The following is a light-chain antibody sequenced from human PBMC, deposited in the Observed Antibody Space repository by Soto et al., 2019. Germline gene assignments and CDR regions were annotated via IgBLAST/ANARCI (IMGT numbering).Light chain of an antibody. CDR2: DAS. CDR1: QSVSSY. CDR3: QHYNYWPPWT. J-gene: IGKJ1*01. V-gene: IGKV3-11*01. Sequence: EIVLTQSPATLSLSPGERVTLSCRASQSVSSYLAWYQQKLGQAPRLLIYDASNRATGIPARFSGSGSGTEFTLTISSLQSEDFAVFYCQHYNYWPPWTFGQGTKVEVK.